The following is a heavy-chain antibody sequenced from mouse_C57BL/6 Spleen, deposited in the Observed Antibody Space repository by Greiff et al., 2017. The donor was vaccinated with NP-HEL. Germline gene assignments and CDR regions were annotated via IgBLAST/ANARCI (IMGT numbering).Heavy chain of an antibody. V-gene: IGHV5-17*01. D-gene: IGHD2-4*01. Sequence: EVNVVESGGGLVKPGGSLKLSCAASGFTFSDYGMHWVRQAPEKGLEWVAYISSGSSTIYYADTVKGRFTISRDNAKNTLFLQMTSLRSEDTAMYYCARPGDYDGYYAMDYWGQGTSVTVSS. CDR3: ARPGDYDGYYAMDY. J-gene: IGHJ4*01. CDR2: ISSGSSTI. CDR1: GFTFSDYG.